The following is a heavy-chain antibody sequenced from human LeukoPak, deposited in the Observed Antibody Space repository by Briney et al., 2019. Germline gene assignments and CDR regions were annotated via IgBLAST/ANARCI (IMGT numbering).Heavy chain of an antibody. CDR1: GYTFTGYY. CDR3: ARVFRSNMIVVIGMDV. CDR2: INPNSGGT. V-gene: IGHV1-2*02. Sequence: ASVKVSSKASGYTFTGYYMHWVRQAPGQGLEWMGWINPNSGGTNYAQKFQGRVTMTRDTSISTAYMELSRLRSDDTAVYYCARVFRSNMIVVIGMDVWGQGTTVTVSS. J-gene: IGHJ6*02. D-gene: IGHD3-22*01.